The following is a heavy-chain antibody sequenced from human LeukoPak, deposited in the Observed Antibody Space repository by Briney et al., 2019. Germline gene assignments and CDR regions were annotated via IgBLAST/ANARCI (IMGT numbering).Heavy chain of an antibody. CDR2: IHYGGST. CDR3: ARHSGIQLWSTRYFDY. V-gene: IGHV4-39*01. CDR1: GGSISSSPYY. D-gene: IGHD5-18*01. Sequence: PSETPSLTCTVSGGSISSSPYYWGWIRQPPGKGLEWIGSIHYGGSTYQNPSLKSRVTISVDTSKKQFSLKLSSVTAADTAVYYCARHSGIQLWSTRYFDYWGQGTLVTVSS. J-gene: IGHJ4*02.